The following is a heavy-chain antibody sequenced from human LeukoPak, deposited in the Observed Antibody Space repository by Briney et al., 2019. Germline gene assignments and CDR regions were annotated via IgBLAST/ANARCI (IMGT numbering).Heavy chain of an antibody. J-gene: IGHJ5*02. V-gene: IGHV4-4*02. CDR3: ARGYGSRWFDP. D-gene: IGHD3-10*01. Sequence: PSETLSLTCAVSGGSITTDNWWGWVRQPPGKGLEWIGEIYHSGSINYNPSIKSRITMSVDKSKNQFSLKLSSVTAADTAVYYCARGYGSRWFDPWGQGTLVTVSS. CDR1: GGSITTDNW. CDR2: IYHSGSI.